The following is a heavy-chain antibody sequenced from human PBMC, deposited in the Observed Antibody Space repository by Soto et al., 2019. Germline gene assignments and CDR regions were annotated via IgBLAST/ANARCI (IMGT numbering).Heavy chain of an antibody. CDR3: ATSGHCGGLRCSSFDM. D-gene: IGHD2-21*01. Sequence: EVQLLESGGGLVQPGGSLRLSCAASRFTLRNYVVNWVRQAPGKGLEWVSTTGGSGDTYYPDSVKGRFTISRDNSKNTVYLEMITLRAEDTAVYYCATSGHCGGLRCSSFDMWGQVTVVTVSS. CDR1: RFTLRNYV. V-gene: IGHV3-23*01. CDR2: TGGSGDT. J-gene: IGHJ3*02.